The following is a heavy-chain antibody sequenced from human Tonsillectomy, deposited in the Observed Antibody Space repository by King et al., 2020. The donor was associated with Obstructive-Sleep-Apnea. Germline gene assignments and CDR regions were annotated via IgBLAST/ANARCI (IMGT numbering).Heavy chain of an antibody. J-gene: IGHJ4*02. CDR1: VFTFSSYW. CDR2: IKQDGSVK. V-gene: IGHV3-7*01. D-gene: IGHD3-16*01. CDR3: AREYWGPDY. Sequence: VQLVESGGGLVQPGGSVRLSCGASVFTFSSYWITWVRQAPGKGLEWVSNIKQDGSVKNFEDSVKGRFTISRDNAKKSVFLQMNSLTAEDTAVYYCAREYWGPDYWGQGTLVTVSS.